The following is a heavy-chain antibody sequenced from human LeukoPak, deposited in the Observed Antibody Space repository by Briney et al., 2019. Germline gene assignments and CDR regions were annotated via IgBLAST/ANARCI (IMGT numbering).Heavy chain of an antibody. D-gene: IGHD1-26*01. J-gene: IGHJ4*02. CDR2: TYHSGST. CDR3: ARGEVGSIGRLGY. CDR1: GYSISSGNY. V-gene: IGHV4-38-2*02. Sequence: SETLSLICSVSGYSISSGNYWGWIRQPPGKTLEWIGSTYHSGSTQLHPSLHSRVTISVDTSKNQFFLNLISVTATDTAVYYCARGEVGSIGRLGYWGQGILVTVSS.